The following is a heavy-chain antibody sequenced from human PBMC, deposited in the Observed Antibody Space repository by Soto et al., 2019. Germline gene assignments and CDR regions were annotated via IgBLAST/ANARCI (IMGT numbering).Heavy chain of an antibody. CDR2: ISSSSSYI. D-gene: IGHD2-21*02. CDR3: ARDVVTTPESKHAWGSPIDY. V-gene: IGHV3-21*01. Sequence: GGSLRLSCAASGFTFSSYSMNWVRQAPGKGLEWVSSISSSSSYIYYADSVKGRFTISRDNAKNSLYLQMNSLRAEDTAVYYCARDVVTTPESKHAWGSPIDYWGQGTLVTVSS. CDR1: GFTFSSYS. J-gene: IGHJ4*02.